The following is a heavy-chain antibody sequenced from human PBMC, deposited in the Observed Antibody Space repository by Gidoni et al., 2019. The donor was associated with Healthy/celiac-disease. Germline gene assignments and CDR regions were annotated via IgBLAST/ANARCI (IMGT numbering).Heavy chain of an antibody. J-gene: IGHJ3*02. CDR3: ARVPYYYDSSGYYSAFDI. CDR2: IIPIFGTA. CDR1: GGTFSSYA. V-gene: IGHV1-69*01. D-gene: IGHD3-22*01. Sequence: QVQLVQSGAEVKKPGSSVKVSCKASGGTFSSYAISWVRQAPGQGLEWMGGIIPIFGTANYAQKFQGRVTITADESTSTAYMELSSLRSEDTAVYYCARVPYYYDSSGYYSAFDIWGQGTMVTVSS.